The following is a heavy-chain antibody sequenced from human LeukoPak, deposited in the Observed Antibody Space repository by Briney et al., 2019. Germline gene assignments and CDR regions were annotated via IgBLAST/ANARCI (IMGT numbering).Heavy chain of an antibody. V-gene: IGHV4-34*01. CDR1: GGSFSGYY. Sequence: SETLSLTCAVYGGSFSGYYWSWIRQPPGKGLEWIGEINHSGSTNYNPSLKSRVTISVDTSKNQFSLNLSSVTAADTAVYYCARRRGMWFGESAFDYWGQGTLVTVSS. CDR2: INHSGST. CDR3: ARRRGMWFGESAFDY. D-gene: IGHD3-10*01. J-gene: IGHJ4*02.